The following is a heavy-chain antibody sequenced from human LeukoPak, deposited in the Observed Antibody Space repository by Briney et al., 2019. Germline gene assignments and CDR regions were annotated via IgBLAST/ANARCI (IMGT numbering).Heavy chain of an antibody. Sequence: PGGSLRLSCAPSGFTFSSYAMSWVRHAPGEGLEWVSAISGTGGSTCYAESVKGRFTISRDNSKNTLYLQMNSLRAEDTAVYYCAKDRSHYDILTGYYAPRKGMDVWGQGTTVTVSS. J-gene: IGHJ6*02. CDR1: GFTFSSYA. D-gene: IGHD3-9*01. CDR3: AKDRSHYDILTGYYAPRKGMDV. V-gene: IGHV3-23*01. CDR2: ISGTGGST.